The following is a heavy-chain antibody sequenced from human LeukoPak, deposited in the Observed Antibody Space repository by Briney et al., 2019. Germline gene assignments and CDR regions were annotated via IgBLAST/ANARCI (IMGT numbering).Heavy chain of an antibody. CDR1: GFTFSSYA. CDR2: ISGNSVST. D-gene: IGHD4-17*01. J-gene: IGHJ5*02. CDR3: AKESTVTPGNVNWFDT. Sequence: GGSLRLSCAASGFTFSSYAMSWVRQAPGKGLEWVSGISGNSVSTYYADSVKGRFTISRDNSKNTLFLQMSSLRAEDTAVYYCAKESTVTPGNVNWFDTWGQGTLVTVSS. V-gene: IGHV3-23*01.